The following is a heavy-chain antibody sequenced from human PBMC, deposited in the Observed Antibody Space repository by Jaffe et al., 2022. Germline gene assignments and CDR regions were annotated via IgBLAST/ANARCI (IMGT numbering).Heavy chain of an antibody. J-gene: IGHJ4*02. CDR1: GFTFGDYA. CDR3: TRDYWSLPPDY. CDR2: IRSKAYGGTT. V-gene: IGHV3-49*03. Sequence: EVQLVESGGGLVQPGRSLRLSCTASGFTFGDYAMSWFRQAPGKGLEWVGFIRSKAYGGTTEYAASVKGRFTISRDDSKSIAYLQMNSLKTEDTAVYYCTRDYWSLPPDYWGQGTLVTVSS. D-gene: IGHD2-8*02.